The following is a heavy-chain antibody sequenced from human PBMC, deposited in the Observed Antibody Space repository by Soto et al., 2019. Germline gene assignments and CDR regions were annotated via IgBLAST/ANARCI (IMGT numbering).Heavy chain of an antibody. CDR2: VSPIGTP. CDR3: ARDRGSYGMDV. CDR1: GDSISGGYY. Sequence: QVQLQESGPGLVKPSQTLSLTCSVSGDSISGGYYWSWIRQHPGKGLEWIGYVSPIGTPYYSPSLSSRVSISMHTSTNQLSLEVRSVSAADTAVYYCARDRGSYGMDVWGQGTTVTVSS. V-gene: IGHV4-31*03. J-gene: IGHJ6*02.